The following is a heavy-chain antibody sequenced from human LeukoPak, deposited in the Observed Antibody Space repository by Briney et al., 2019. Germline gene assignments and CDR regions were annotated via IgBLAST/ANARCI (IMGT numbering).Heavy chain of an antibody. CDR1: GFTFSSYA. CDR3: AKNAGRGHRPYYYDSSGYFHFDY. V-gene: IGHV3-23*01. J-gene: IGHJ4*02. CDR2: ISGSGGST. D-gene: IGHD3-22*01. Sequence: PGGSLRLSCAASGFTFSSYAMSWVRQAPGKGLEWVSAISGSGGSTYYADSVKGRFTISRDNSKNTLYLQMNSLRAEDTAVYYCAKNAGRGHRPYYYDSSGYFHFDYWGQGTLVTVSS.